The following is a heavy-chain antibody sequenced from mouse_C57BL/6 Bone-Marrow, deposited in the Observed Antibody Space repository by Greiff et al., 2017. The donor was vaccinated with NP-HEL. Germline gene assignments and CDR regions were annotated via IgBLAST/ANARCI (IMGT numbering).Heavy chain of an antibody. V-gene: IGHV5-6*02. Sequence: EVKLVESGGELVKPGGSLKLSCAASGFTFSSYGMSWVRQTPDQRLEWVATISSGGSYNYSPTSVKGRFTLSRENAKKPLYLQMSSLKSEDTAMYYCVRRFRGYYAMDYWGQGTSVTVSS. CDR2: ISSGGSYN. CDR1: GFTFSSYG. J-gene: IGHJ4*01. D-gene: IGHD3-3*01. CDR3: VRRFRGYYAMDY.